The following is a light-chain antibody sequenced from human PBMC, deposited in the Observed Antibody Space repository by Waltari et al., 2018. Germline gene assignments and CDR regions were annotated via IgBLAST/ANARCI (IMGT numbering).Light chain of an antibody. CDR2: GAS. V-gene: IGKV3-20*01. CDR1: QSVSSSY. J-gene: IGKJ3*01. Sequence: EIVLTQSPGTLSLSPGERATLSCRASQSVSSSYLAWYQQKPGQAPRLLLHGASSRATGIPDRFSGSGSGTDFTLTISRLEPEDFAVYYCQQYGSSLFTFGPGTKVDIK. CDR3: QQYGSSLFT.